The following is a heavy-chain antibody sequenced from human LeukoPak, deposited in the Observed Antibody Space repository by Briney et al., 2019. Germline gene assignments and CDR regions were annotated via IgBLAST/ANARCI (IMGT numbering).Heavy chain of an antibody. CDR3: AKHLVKNFYDNSGYLGAFDI. CDR1: GFTFNTYA. V-gene: IGHV3-23*01. CDR2: ISTSGGST. J-gene: IGHJ3*02. Sequence: GGSLTLSCGASGFTFNTYAMSWVRQAPGTGPEWVSSISTSGGSTYYADFVKGRFTISRDNSKNTLYLQMSTLRGEDTAVYYCAKHLVKNFYDNSGYLGAFDIWGRGTMVTVSP. D-gene: IGHD3-22*01.